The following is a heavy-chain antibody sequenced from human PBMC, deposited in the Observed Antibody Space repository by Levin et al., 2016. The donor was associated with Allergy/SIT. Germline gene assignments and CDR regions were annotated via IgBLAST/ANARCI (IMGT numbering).Heavy chain of an antibody. CDR3: ARASHIVVVPAATSFGFWSGYQGNWYFDL. D-gene: IGHD2-2*01. J-gene: IGHJ2*01. CDR2: INHSGST. V-gene: IGHV4-34*01. Sequence: WIRQPPGKGLEWIGEINHSGSTNYNPSLKSRVTISVDTSKNQFSLKLSSVTAADTAVYYCARASHIVVVPAATSFGFWSGYQGNWYFDLWGCGTLVTVSS.